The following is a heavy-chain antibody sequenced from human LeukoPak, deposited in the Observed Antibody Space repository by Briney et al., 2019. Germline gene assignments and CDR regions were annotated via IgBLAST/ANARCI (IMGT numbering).Heavy chain of an antibody. Sequence: GGSLRLSCVASGFTYNNYWMSWVRQAPGKGPEWVANIKQDGSEQYYVDSLKGRFTISRDNTQNSLYLQMSSLRAEDTAVYYCATLRKSLWIPEFDFWGQGTLVTVSS. V-gene: IGHV3-7*03. CDR2: IKQDGSEQ. CDR1: GFTYNNYW. CDR3: ATLRKSLWIPEFDF. D-gene: IGHD1-1*01. J-gene: IGHJ4*02.